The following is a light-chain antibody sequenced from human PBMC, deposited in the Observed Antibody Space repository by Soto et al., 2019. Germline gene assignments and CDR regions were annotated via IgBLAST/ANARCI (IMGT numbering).Light chain of an antibody. Sequence: DIQMTQSPSTLSASVGDRVTVTCRASQSVRDWVAWYQQQAGRAPRLLIYKASSLQSGVPSRFSGSGFGTEFTLTISSLQPEDVATYYCQKYNSAPLTFGGGTKVDIK. J-gene: IGKJ4*01. CDR1: QSVRDW. V-gene: IGKV1-5*03. CDR2: KAS. CDR3: QKYNSAPLT.